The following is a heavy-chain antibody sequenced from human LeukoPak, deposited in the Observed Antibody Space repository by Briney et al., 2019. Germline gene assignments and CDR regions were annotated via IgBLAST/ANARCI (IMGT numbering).Heavy chain of an antibody. CDR2: ISYDGSNK. V-gene: IGHV3-30*18. Sequence: PGGSLRLSCAASGFTFSSYGMHWVRQAPGKGPEWVAVISYDGSNKYYADSVKGRFTISRDNSKNTLYLQMNSLRAEDTAVYYCAKDIEEWLVKGGGCFDYWGQGTLVTVSS. CDR1: GFTFSSYG. D-gene: IGHD6-19*01. J-gene: IGHJ4*02. CDR3: AKDIEEWLVKGGGCFDY.